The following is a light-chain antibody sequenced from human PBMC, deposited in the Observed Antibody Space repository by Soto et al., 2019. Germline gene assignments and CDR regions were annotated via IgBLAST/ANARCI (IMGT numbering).Light chain of an antibody. J-gene: IGKJ3*01. Sequence: EIVLTQSPGTLSLSPGERATLSCRASQSVSNNYLAWYQQKPGQAPRLLIYGASSRATGIPDRFSGSGSGTDFTLTISGLEPEDFAVYHCQHHGRSPNTFGPGTKVDIK. V-gene: IGKV3-20*01. CDR3: QHHGRSPNT. CDR1: QSVSNNY. CDR2: GAS.